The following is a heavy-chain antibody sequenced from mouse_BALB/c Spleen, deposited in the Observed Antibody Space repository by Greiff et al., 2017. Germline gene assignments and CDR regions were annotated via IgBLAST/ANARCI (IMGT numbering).Heavy chain of an antibody. J-gene: IGHJ1*01. CDR2: ISRGSSTI. CDR3: ARGYRYWYFDV. V-gene: IGHV5-17*02. Sequence: EVKVVESGGGLVQPGGSRKLSCAASGFTFSDYGMAWVRQAPEKGLEWVAYISRGSSTIYYADTVKGRFTISRDNPKNTLFLQMTSLRSEDTAMYYCARGYRYWYFDVWGAGTTVTVSS. D-gene: IGHD2-12*01. CDR1: GFTFSDYG.